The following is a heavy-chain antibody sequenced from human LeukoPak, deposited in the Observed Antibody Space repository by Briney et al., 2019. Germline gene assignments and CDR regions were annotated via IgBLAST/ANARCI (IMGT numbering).Heavy chain of an antibody. D-gene: IGHD2-8*01. Sequence: SETLSLTCTVSGGSISSYYWSWIRQPAGKGLEWIGEINHSGSTNYNPSLKSRVTVSVDTSKNQFSLKLSSVTAADTAVYYCARGLRVLMVYAYSKNWFDPWGQGTLVTVSS. J-gene: IGHJ5*02. CDR1: GGSISSYY. V-gene: IGHV4-34*01. CDR3: ARGLRVLMVYAYSKNWFDP. CDR2: INHSGST.